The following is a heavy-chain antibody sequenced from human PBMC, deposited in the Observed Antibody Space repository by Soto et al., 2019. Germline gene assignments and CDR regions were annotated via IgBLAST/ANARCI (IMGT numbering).Heavy chain of an antibody. CDR1: GFTFSSYS. J-gene: IGHJ4*02. CDR2: ISTSSGYI. Sequence: GSLRLSFAASGFTFSSYSMNWVRQAPVKGLEWVSSISTSSGYIYYADSVKGRFTISRDNAKNSLYLQMNSLRAEDTAVYYCAGDQGTYCSTTSCPFGNWGQGTLVTVSS. CDR3: AGDQGTYCSTTSCPFGN. D-gene: IGHD2-2*01. V-gene: IGHV3-21*06.